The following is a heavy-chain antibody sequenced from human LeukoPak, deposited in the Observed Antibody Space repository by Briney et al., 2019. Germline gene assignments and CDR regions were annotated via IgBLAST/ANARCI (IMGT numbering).Heavy chain of an antibody. Sequence: SVKVSCKASGYTFTSYAMHWVRQAPGQGLEWMGGIIPIFGTANYAQKFQGRVTITADESTSTAYMELSSLRSEDTAVYYCARVGCSGGSCYFRYYFDYWGQGTLVTVSS. D-gene: IGHD2-15*01. CDR3: ARVGCSGGSCYFRYYFDY. V-gene: IGHV1-69*13. CDR1: GYTFTSYA. J-gene: IGHJ4*02. CDR2: IIPIFGTA.